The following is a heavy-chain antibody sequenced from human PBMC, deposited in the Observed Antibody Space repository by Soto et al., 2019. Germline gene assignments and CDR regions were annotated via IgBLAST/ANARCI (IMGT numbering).Heavy chain of an antibody. CDR3: AREYDSSGYFFDY. CDR1: GYTFTSYA. CDR2: INAGNGNT. Sequence: GASVNVSCKTAGYTFTSYAMHWGRKAPEQRPEWMGWINAGNGNTKYSQNFQGRVTITRDTSASTAYMELSSLRSEDTAVYYCAREYDSSGYFFDYWGQGTLVTVSS. V-gene: IGHV1-3*01. D-gene: IGHD3-22*01. J-gene: IGHJ4*02.